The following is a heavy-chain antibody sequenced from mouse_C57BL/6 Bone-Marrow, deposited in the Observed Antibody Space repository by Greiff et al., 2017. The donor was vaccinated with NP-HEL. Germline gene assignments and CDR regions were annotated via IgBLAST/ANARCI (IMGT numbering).Heavy chain of an antibody. J-gene: IGHJ4*01. CDR1: GYTFTSYG. CDR2: IYPRSGNT. V-gene: IGHV1-81*01. Sequence: VQLQQSGAELARPGASVKLSCKASGYTFTSYGISWVKQRTGQGLEWIGEIYPRSGNTYYNEKFKGKATLTADKSSSTAYMVLRSLTSEDSAVDFCARWTLYYAMDYWVQGTSVTVSS. CDR3: ARWTLYYAMDY.